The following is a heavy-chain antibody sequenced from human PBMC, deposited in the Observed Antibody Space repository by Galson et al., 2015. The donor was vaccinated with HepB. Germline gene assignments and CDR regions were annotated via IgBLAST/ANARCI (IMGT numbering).Heavy chain of an antibody. V-gene: IGHV3-48*01. D-gene: IGHD2-21*02. CDR1: GFTFSSFT. J-gene: IGHJ4*02. CDR2: ITSISTTI. Sequence: SLRLSCAASGFTFSSFTMSWVRQAPGKGLEWVSYITSISTTIYYADSAKGRFTISRDNAKNSLHLQMNSLRAEDTAVYYCARGHTAIDYRGQGALVTVSS. CDR3: ARGHTAIDY.